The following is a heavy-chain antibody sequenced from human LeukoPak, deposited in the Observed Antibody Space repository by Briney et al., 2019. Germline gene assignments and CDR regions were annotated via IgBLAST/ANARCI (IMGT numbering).Heavy chain of an antibody. CDR1: GFTFSSYW. CDR2: INSDGSST. J-gene: IGHJ3*02. CDR3: ARAGGATGAFDI. Sequence: QPGXXXXXSCAASGFTFSSYWIDWVRHAPGKGLVWVSRINSDGSSTMYADSVKGRFTISRDNAKNTLYLQMNSLRAEDTAVYYCARAGGATGAFDIWGQGTMVTVSS. V-gene: IGHV3-74*03. D-gene: IGHD1-26*01.